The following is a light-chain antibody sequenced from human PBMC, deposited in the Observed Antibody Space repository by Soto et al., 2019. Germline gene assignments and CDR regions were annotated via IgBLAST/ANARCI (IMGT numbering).Light chain of an antibody. CDR2: CAS. Sequence: EIVLTQSPGTLSLSPGERATLSCRASQSVISSYLAWYQQKPGQAPRLLIYCASSRATGIPDRFSGSGSGTDCTLTISRLEPEDFAVYYCQQYGSSPVTFGQGTKVEIK. J-gene: IGKJ1*01. V-gene: IGKV3-20*01. CDR3: QQYGSSPVT. CDR1: QSVISSY.